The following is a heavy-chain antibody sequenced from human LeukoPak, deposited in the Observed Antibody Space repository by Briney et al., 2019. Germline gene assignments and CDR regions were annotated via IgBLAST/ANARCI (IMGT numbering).Heavy chain of an antibody. V-gene: IGHV3-48*01. CDR3: ARGPYSSSNYFDY. D-gene: IGHD6-6*01. J-gene: IGHJ4*02. CDR2: ISNTGSTI. Sequence: PGGSLRLSCAASGFTLSSYSMNWVRQAPGKGLEWVSYISNTGSTIYYADSVRGRFTISRDNAKNSLYLQMNSLRAEDTAVYYCARGPYSSSNYFDYWGQGTLVTVSS. CDR1: GFTLSSYS.